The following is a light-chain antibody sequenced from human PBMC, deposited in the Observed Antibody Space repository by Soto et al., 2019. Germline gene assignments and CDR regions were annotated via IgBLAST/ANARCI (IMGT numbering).Light chain of an antibody. J-gene: IGKJ5*01. CDR3: LQYNNWPPVT. V-gene: IGKV3-15*01. CDR2: GAS. CDR1: QSVSSN. Sequence: EIVMTQSPATLSVSPGERATLSCRASQSVSSNLAWYQQKPGQAPRRLIYGASTRATGIPASFIGNGSGTEFTLTISSLQSEDFAVYYCLQYNNWPPVTFGQGTRLEI.